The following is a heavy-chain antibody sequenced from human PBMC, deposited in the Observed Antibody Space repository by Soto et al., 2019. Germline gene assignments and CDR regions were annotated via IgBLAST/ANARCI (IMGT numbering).Heavy chain of an antibody. Sequence: GGSLRLSCAASGFTFSSYAMSWVRQAPGKGLEWVSAISGSGGSTYYADSVKGRFTISRDNSKNTLYLQMNSLRAEDTAVYYWAGGGVVPAASDYWGQGTLVTVSS. CDR3: AGGGVVPAASDY. D-gene: IGHD2-2*01. CDR1: GFTFSSYA. CDR2: ISGSGGST. J-gene: IGHJ4*02. V-gene: IGHV3-23*01.